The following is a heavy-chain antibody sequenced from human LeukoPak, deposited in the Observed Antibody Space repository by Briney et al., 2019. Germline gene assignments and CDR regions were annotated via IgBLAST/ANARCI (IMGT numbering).Heavy chain of an antibody. D-gene: IGHD6-25*01. V-gene: IGHV3-74*01. CDR1: GFTFSSYW. CDR3: ARERYSSVLN. CDR2: SNSDGSST. J-gene: IGHJ4*02. Sequence: GGSLRLSCAASGFTFSSYWMDWVRHAPGKGLVWVSRSNSDGSSTNYADSVKGRFTISRDNAKNTLYLQMNSLSAEDTAVYYCARERYSSVLNWGQGTLVTVSS.